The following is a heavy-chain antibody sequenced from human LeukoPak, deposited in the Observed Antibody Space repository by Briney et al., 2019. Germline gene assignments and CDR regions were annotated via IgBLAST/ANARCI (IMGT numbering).Heavy chain of an antibody. CDR2: ISAYNGNT. J-gene: IGHJ4*02. D-gene: IGHD4-17*01. CDR3: ARDGVLVGPRGDYTRYYFDY. V-gene: IGHV1-18*01. CDR1: GYTFTSYG. Sequence: ASVKVSCKASGYTFTSYGISWVRQAPGQGLEWMGWISAYNGNTNYAQKLQGRVTMTTDTSTSTAYMELRSLRSDDTAVYYCARDGVLVGPRGDYTRYYFDYWGQGTLVTVSS.